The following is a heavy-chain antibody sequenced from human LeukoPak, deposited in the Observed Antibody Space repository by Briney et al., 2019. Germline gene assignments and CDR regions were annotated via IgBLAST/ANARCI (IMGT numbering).Heavy chain of an antibody. D-gene: IGHD3-10*01. CDR1: GGSISSSSYY. V-gene: IGHV4-39*07. J-gene: IGHJ4*02. CDR3: ATNYGSGSYYIAPLDY. CDR2: IYYSGST. Sequence: SETLSLTCTVSGGSISSSSYYWGWIRQPPGKGLEWIGSIYYSGSTNYNPSLKSRVTISVDTSKNHFSLKLSSVTAADTAVYYCATNYGSGSYYIAPLDYWGQGTLVTVSS.